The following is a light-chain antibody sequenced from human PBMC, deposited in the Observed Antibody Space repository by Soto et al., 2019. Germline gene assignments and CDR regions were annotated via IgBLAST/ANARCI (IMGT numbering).Light chain of an antibody. J-gene: IGKJ2*01. CDR1: QSVVSY. Sequence: ETVLTQSPATLSLSPGERATLSCRASQSVVSYLAWYQHRPGQAPRLLIYEASNRATGIPARFSGSGSGTDFTLTISSLEPEDFAVYYCQQRSKWPGTFGQGTKVEIK. V-gene: IGKV3-11*01. CDR3: QQRSKWPGT. CDR2: EAS.